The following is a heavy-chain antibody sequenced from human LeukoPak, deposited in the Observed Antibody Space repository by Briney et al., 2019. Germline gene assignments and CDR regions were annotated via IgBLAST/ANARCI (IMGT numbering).Heavy chain of an antibody. V-gene: IGHV6-1*01. CDR2: TYYRSKWYN. CDR3: ARDRGTMVTLDY. D-gene: IGHD4/OR15-4a*01. J-gene: IGHJ4*02. CDR1: GDIVSSNSVA. Sequence: SQTLSLTCAISGDIVSSNSVAWNWIRESPSRGFEWLGRTYYRSKWYNDYAVSVKSRITISPDTSKNQFSLHLISVTPEDTAVYYCARDRGTMVTLDYWGQGTLVTVSS.